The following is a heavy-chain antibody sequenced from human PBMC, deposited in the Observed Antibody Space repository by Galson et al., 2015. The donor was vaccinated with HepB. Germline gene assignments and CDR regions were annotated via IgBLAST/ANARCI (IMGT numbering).Heavy chain of an antibody. D-gene: IGHD5-12*01. Sequence: SVKVSCKASGGTFSSYAISWVRQAPGQGLEWMGGIIPIFGTANYAQKFQGRVTITADKSTSTAYMELSSLRSEDTAVYYCARSASSGYDLSYYYYGMDVWGQGTTVTVSS. CDR3: ARSASSGYDLSYYYYGMDV. J-gene: IGHJ6*02. CDR2: IIPIFGTA. CDR1: GGTFSSYA. V-gene: IGHV1-69*06.